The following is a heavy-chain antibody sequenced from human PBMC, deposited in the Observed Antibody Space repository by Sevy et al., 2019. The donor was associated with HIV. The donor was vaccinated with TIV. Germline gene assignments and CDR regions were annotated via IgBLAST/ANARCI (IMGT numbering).Heavy chain of an antibody. D-gene: IGHD6-13*01. J-gene: IGHJ5*02. V-gene: IGHV4-30-4*01. Sequence: SETLSLTCTVSGGSINSGDYYWSWIRQPPGKGLEWIGYIYYSGSTYYNPSLKSRVTISVDTSKNQFSLKLTSVTAADTAVYYCARHIAAAGGGGWFDPWGQGTLVTVSS. CDR3: ARHIAAAGGGGWFDP. CDR1: GGSINSGDYY. CDR2: IYYSGST.